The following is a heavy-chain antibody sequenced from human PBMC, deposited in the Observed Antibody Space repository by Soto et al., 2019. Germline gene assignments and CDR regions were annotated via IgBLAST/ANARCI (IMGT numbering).Heavy chain of an antibody. V-gene: IGHV3-15*07. Sequence: PGVSLRLSCAASGFTFSNAWMNWVRQAPGKGLEWVGRIKSKTDGGTTDYAAPVKGRFTISRDDSKNTLYLQMNSLKTEDTAVYYCTTEPAAAGTSYYGMGVWGQGTTVTVSS. CDR1: GFTFSNAW. J-gene: IGHJ6*02. CDR3: TTEPAAAGTSYYGMGV. CDR2: IKSKTDGGTT. D-gene: IGHD6-13*01.